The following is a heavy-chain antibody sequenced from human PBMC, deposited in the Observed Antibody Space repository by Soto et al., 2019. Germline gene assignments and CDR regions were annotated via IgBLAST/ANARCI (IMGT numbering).Heavy chain of an antibody. V-gene: IGHV1-58*02. J-gene: IGHJ6*02. CDR1: GFTFTSSA. CDR3: AAENTDLRFLEWWVPFDVDV. Sequence: SVKVSCKASGFTFTSSAMQWVRQARGQRLEWIGWIVVGSGNTNYAQKFQERVTITRDMSTSTAYMELSSLRSEDTAVYYCAAENTDLRFLEWWVPFDVDVWGQGTTVTVSS. CDR2: IVVGSGNT. D-gene: IGHD3-3*01.